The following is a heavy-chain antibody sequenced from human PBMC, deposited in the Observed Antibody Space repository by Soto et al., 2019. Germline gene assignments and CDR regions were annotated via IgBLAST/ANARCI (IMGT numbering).Heavy chain of an antibody. CDR1: GYTFTSYG. D-gene: IGHD3-3*01. J-gene: IGHJ6*02. Sequence: ASVKVSCKASGYTFTSYGISWVRQAPGQGLEWMGWISAYNGNTNYAQKLQGRVTMTTETSTSTAYMELRRLRSDDTAVYYCARDMGRWSGSSYYYYYYGMDVWGQGTTVTVSS. V-gene: IGHV1-18*01. CDR2: ISAYNGNT. CDR3: ARDMGRWSGSSYYYYYYGMDV.